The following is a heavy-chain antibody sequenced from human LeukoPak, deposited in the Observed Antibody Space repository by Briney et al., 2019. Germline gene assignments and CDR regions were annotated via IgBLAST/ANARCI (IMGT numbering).Heavy chain of an antibody. CDR3: TVNYDGSGSYADFDY. CDR1: GVTFNTYG. CDR2: IRSTADGYAT. J-gene: IGHJ4*02. Sequence: GGSLRLSCAASGVTFNTYGMHWGRQASGKGLVWVGRIRSTADGYATAYAASVKGRFTVSRDDSKNTAYLQMDSLKTEDTAVYYCTVNYDGSGSYADFDYWGQGTLVTVSS. D-gene: IGHD3-10*01. V-gene: IGHV3-73*01.